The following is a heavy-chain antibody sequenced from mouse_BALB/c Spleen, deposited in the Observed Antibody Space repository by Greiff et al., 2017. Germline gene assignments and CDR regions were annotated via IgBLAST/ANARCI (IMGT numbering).Heavy chain of an antibody. J-gene: IGHJ2*01. V-gene: IGHV1-69*02. CDR2: IYPSDSYT. Sequence: VQLQQPGAELVRPGASVKLSCKASGYTFTSYWINWVKQRPGQGLEWIGNIYPSDSYTNYNQKFKDKATLTVDKSSSTAYMQLSSPTSEDSAVYYCTRRDGHYFDYWGQGTTLTVSS. D-gene: IGHD2-3*01. CDR1: GYTFTSYW. CDR3: TRRDGHYFDY.